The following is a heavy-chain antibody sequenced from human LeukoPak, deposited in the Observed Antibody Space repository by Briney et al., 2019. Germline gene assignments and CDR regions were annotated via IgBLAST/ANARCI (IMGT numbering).Heavy chain of an antibody. V-gene: IGHV3-30*02. J-gene: IGHJ2*01. Sequence: PGGSLRLSCAASGFTFSSYGMHWVRQAPGEGLEWVAFIRYDGSNKYYADSVKGRFTISRDNSKNTLYLQMNSLRAEDTAVYYCAKGGAPRDGYNYGRYWYFDLWGRGTLVTVSS. CDR3: AKGGAPRDGYNYGRYWYFDL. D-gene: IGHD5-24*01. CDR2: IRYDGSNK. CDR1: GFTFSSYG.